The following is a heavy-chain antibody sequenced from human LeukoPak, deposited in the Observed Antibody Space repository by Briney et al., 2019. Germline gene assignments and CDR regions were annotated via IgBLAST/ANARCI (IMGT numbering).Heavy chain of an antibody. CDR3: ATHYTSGWSQGFAY. D-gene: IGHD6-19*01. Sequence: PGGSLRLSCAASGFTFSNYAMSWVRQAPGKGLEWVSVISGSDGSTYYADSVKGGFTISRDNSKSTLYLQMNRLRAEDMAVYYCATHYTSGWSQGFAYWGQGTLVTVSS. J-gene: IGHJ4*02. CDR2: ISGSDGST. CDR1: GFTFSNYA. V-gene: IGHV3-23*01.